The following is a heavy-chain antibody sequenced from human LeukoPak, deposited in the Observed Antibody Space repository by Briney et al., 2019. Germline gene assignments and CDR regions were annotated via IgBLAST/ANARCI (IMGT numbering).Heavy chain of an antibody. V-gene: IGHV3-30*02. D-gene: IGHD3-3*01. CDR1: GFTFSSYG. CDR3: ARVWITIFGVVIPRDAFDI. J-gene: IGHJ3*02. Sequence: GGSLRLSCAASGFTFSSYGMHWVRQAPGKGLEWVAFIRYDGSNKYYADSVKGRFTISRDNAKNSLYLQMNSLRAEDTAVYYCARVWITIFGVVIPRDAFDIWGQGTMVTVSS. CDR2: IRYDGSNK.